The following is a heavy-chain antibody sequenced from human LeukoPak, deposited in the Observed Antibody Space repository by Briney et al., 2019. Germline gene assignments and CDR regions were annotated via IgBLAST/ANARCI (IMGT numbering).Heavy chain of an antibody. J-gene: IGHJ2*01. CDR2: IIPIFGTA. Sequence: SVKVSRKASGGTFSSYAISWVRQAPGQGLGWMGGIIPIFGTANYAQKSQGRVTITTDESTSTAYMELSSLRSEDTAVYFCARHQADSGSYLGPGYFDLWGRGTLVTVSS. CDR1: GGTFSSYA. V-gene: IGHV1-69*05. CDR3: ARHQADSGSYLGPGYFDL. D-gene: IGHD1-26*01.